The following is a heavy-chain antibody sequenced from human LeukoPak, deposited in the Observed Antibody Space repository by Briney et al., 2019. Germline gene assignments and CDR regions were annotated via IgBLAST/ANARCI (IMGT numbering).Heavy chain of an antibody. CDR1: GGSISSGGYY. V-gene: IGHV4-31*03. CDR3: ARDRNTGDDAFDI. D-gene: IGHD5-18*01. J-gene: IGHJ3*02. CDR2: IYYSGST. Sequence: SETLSLTCTVSGGSISSGGYYWSWIRQHPGKGLEWIGYIYYSGSTYYSPSLKSRVTISVDTSKNQFSLKLSSVTAADTAVYYCARDRNTGDDAFDIWGQGTMVTVSS.